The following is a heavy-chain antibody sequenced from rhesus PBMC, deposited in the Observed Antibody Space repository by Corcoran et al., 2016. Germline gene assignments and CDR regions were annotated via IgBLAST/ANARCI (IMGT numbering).Heavy chain of an antibody. CDR1: GGSISSDY. D-gene: IGHD3-3*01. J-gene: IGHJ4*01. CDR2: FYGRDSRT. Sequence: QLQLQESGPGLVKPSETLSLTCGVSGGSISSDYWSWIRQGPGKGLEWIGYFYGRDSRTRYNTPLKSRFTLSLDTSKNHLSLDLRSVTAADTAVYYCARERFLEWFPFDSWGQGVLVTVSS. CDR3: ARERFLEWFPFDS. V-gene: IGHV4S11*01.